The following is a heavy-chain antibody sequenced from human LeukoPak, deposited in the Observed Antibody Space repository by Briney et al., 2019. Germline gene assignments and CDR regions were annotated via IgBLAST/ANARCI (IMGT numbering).Heavy chain of an antibody. CDR1: GGSISSYY. D-gene: IGHD3-9*01. Sequence: PSETLSLTCTVSGGSISSYYWSWIRQPPGKGLEWIGYIYYSGSTNYNPSFKSRVTISVDTSKNQFSLKLSSVTAADTAVYYCARSYDILTGYYPSGFDYWGQGTLVTVSS. CDR3: ARSYDILTGYYPSGFDY. V-gene: IGHV4-59*01. CDR2: IYYSGST. J-gene: IGHJ4*02.